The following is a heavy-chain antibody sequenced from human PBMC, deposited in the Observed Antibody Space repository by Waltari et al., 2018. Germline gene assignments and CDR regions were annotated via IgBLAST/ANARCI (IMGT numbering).Heavy chain of an antibody. V-gene: IGHV3-30*02. CDR1: GIIFSRPA. Sequence: VQLLESGGGVVQPGGSLRLLCPARGIIFSRPAKTRVRQFPGKGLEWVAFISFDGKKIFDADSVRGRFTISRDNSNNIVFLQMNSLRPEDSGVYYCAKDGDYSLTEYDAFDVWGQGTVVTVSP. J-gene: IGHJ3*01. D-gene: IGHD4-17*01. CDR3: AKDGDYSLTEYDAFDV. CDR2: ISFDGKKI.